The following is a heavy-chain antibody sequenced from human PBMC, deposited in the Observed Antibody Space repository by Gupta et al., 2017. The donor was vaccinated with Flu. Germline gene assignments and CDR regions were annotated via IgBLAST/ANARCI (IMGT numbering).Heavy chain of an antibody. CDR3: ARAGLYCSSTSCYRNYYYYGMDV. J-gene: IGHJ6*02. Sequence: QVQLVQSGAEVKKPGASVKVPCKASGYTFTGYYMHWVRQAPGQGLEWMGWINPNSGGTNYAQKFQGRVTMTRDTSISTAYMELSRLRSDDTAVYYCARAGLYCSSTSCYRNYYYYGMDVWGQGTTVTVSS. CDR2: INPNSGGT. CDR1: GYTFTGYY. V-gene: IGHV1-2*02. D-gene: IGHD2-2*01.